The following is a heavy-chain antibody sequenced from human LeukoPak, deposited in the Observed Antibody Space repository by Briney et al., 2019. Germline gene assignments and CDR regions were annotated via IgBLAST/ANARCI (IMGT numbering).Heavy chain of an antibody. J-gene: IGHJ6*02. D-gene: IGHD1-14*01. CDR2: INTDGSST. CDR3: APDTNQGRNGLDV. Sequence: GGSLRLSCAASGFMFSNHWMHWVRQAPGKGLVWVSRINTDGSSTRYADSVKGRFTISRDSAKNTLYLQMNSLRAEDTAVYYCAPDTNQGRNGLDVWGQGTTVTVSS. V-gene: IGHV3-74*01. CDR1: GFMFSNHW.